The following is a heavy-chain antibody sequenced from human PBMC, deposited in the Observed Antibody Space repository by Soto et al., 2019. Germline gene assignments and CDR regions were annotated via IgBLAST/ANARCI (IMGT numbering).Heavy chain of an antibody. CDR2: SNDSGST. D-gene: IGHD2-8*01. CDR1: GVSISSSLNY. Sequence: SETLSLTCTVSGVSISSSLNYWAWIRQSPGKGLVWIGSSNDSGSTYSNPSLTSRVTISLDTSKNQVSLQLTSGTAAATARYFCSRHAPPGVSAPFSFWGQGTPVTVSS. V-gene: IGHV4-39*01. CDR3: SRHAPPGVSAPFSF. J-gene: IGHJ1*01.